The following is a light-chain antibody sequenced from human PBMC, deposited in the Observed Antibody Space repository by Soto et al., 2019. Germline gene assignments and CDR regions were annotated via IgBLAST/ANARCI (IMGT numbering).Light chain of an antibody. CDR2: GAS. CDR3: QQRSSWPPLT. V-gene: IGKV3-15*01. J-gene: IGKJ4*01. Sequence: EIVMTQPPATLSVSPGETATLSCRASQSVSSNLAWYQQKPGQAPRLLIYGASSRATDIPARFSGSGFDTEFTLTISSLQSEDFAVYYCQQRSSWPPLTFGGGTKVDI. CDR1: QSVSSN.